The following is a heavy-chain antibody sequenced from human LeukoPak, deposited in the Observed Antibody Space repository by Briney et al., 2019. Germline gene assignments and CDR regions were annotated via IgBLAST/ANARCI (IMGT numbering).Heavy chain of an antibody. D-gene: IGHD6-6*01. CDR2: IHYSETT. J-gene: IGHJ4*02. CDR1: GGSISSSNYY. Sequence: SETLSLTCTVSGGSISSSNYYWGWIRQPPGKGLEWIASIHYSETTYYNPSLKSRVTISVDTSKNHFSLKLSSVTAADTAVYYCARGLRQLVRSWHYWGQGTLVTVSS. CDR3: ARGLRQLVRSWHY. V-gene: IGHV4-39*02.